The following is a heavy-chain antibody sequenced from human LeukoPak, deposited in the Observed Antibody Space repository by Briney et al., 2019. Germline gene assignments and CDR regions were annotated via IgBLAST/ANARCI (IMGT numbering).Heavy chain of an antibody. D-gene: IGHD3-10*01. Sequence: QTGGSLRLSCAASGFTFGLYSLNWVRQAPGKGLEWVSCIGHTGSVTSYADSVRGRFTISRDNTKNSLYLQMNSLRAEDTAVYYCAIPPLSGTGSSRPLAGVDVWGQGTMVTVSS. CDR1: GFTFGLYS. CDR2: IGHTGSVT. J-gene: IGHJ6*02. CDR3: AIPPLSGTGSSRPLAGVDV. V-gene: IGHV3-48*03.